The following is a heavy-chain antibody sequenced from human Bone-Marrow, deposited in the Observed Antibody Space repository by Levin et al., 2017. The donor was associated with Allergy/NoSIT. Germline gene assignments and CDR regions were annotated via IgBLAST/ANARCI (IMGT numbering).Heavy chain of an antibody. J-gene: IGHJ4*02. D-gene: IGHD1-14*01. Sequence: PSETLSLTCSVSGGSISSTYYYWGWIRQPPGKGLEWLGSISYSYTVTTSYNPSLKSRVTVSVDTSKNQFSLKLSSVTAADTAVYYCARQLRYTSMLEHWGQGILVTVSS. CDR2: ISYSYTVTT. CDR1: GGSISSTYYY. CDR3: ARQLRYTSMLEH. V-gene: IGHV4-39*01.